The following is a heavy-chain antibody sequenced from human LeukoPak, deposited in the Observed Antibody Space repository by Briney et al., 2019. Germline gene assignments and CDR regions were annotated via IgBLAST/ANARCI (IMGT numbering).Heavy chain of an antibody. D-gene: IGHD3-10*01. CDR1: GGSISSYY. V-gene: IGHV4-4*07. Sequence: PSETLSLTCTVSGGSISSYYWSWIRQPAGKGLEWIGRIYTSGSTNYNPSLKSRVTMSVDTSKNQFSLKLSSVTAADTAVYYCARGWAGSGSYYKDNWFDPWGQGTLVTVSS. CDR2: IYTSGST. CDR3: ARGWAGSGSYYKDNWFDP. J-gene: IGHJ5*02.